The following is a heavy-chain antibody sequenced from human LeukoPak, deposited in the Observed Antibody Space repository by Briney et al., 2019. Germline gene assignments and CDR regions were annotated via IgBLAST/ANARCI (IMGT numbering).Heavy chain of an antibody. CDR3: ARRAKYVSGSYYHYYYYYYMEV. CDR2: MNPNRGNT. D-gene: IGHD3-10*01. V-gene: IGHV1-8*01. CDR1: VYTFISYE. Sequence: ASVAVTCKASVYTFISYEMNWVRQATGQGLEWMGWMNPNRGNTSYAQKLQGRVTMHRHSYLSEVYMDLSSLRYEDTDGYYCARRAKYVSGSYYHYYYYYYMEVWGKGTTVTVAS. J-gene: IGHJ6*03.